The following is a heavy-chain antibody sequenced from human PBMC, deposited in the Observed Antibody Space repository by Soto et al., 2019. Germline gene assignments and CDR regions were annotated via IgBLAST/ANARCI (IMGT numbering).Heavy chain of an antibody. V-gene: IGHV4-4*02. CDR3: AYSTGWYRHDV. CDR2: IFHSGDT. D-gene: IGHD6-19*01. CDR1: GDSISNSRW. Sequence: QVQLQESGPGLVKPSGTLSLTCAVSGDSISNSRWWTWVRQPPGKGLEWIGDIFHSGDTNYNPSLKSRVFISVDKSQNQFSLKVSSVTAADTAVYYCAYSTGWYRHDVLVQGTLVTVSS. J-gene: IGHJ3*01.